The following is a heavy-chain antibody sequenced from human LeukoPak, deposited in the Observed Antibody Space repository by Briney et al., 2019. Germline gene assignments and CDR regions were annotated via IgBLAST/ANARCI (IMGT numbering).Heavy chain of an antibody. J-gene: IGHJ4*02. Sequence: PSQTLSLTCTVSGGSISSGDYYWSWIRQPPGKGLEWIGYIYYSGSTNYNPSLKSRVTISVDTSKNQFSLKLSSVTAADTAVYYCARVDTAILPYFDYWGQGTLVTVSS. V-gene: IGHV4-61*08. CDR1: GGSISSGDYY. CDR3: ARVDTAILPYFDY. D-gene: IGHD5-18*01. CDR2: IYYSGST.